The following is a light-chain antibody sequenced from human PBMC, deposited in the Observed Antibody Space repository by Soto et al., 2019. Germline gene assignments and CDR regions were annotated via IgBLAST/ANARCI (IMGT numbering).Light chain of an antibody. V-gene: IGKV1-5*03. J-gene: IGKJ1*01. CDR1: LSIDDW. CDR2: KAS. Sequence: DIQMTQSPPTLSASVGDRVTITCRAGLSIDDWLAWYQQKPGKAPKLLIYKASALESGVPSRFSGSGYGTDFTLTISSLQPDDFATYYCQQYDSPWTFGHRYDSLYTFGQGTKVDI. CDR3: QQYDSPWTFGHRYDSLYT.